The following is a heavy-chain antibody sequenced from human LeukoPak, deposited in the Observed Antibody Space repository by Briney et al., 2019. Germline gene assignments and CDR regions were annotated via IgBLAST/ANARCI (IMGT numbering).Heavy chain of an antibody. V-gene: IGHV3-64*01. CDR1: GFTFVDYA. D-gene: IGHD4-11*01. Sequence: PGGSLRLSCAASGFTFVDYAMHWVRQAPGKGLEYVSGIGSNGDSTYYANSVKGRFTMSRDNSKHTLYLQMGSLRTEDLAVYYCARGYSNPYYFYMDVWGKGTPATVSS. CDR2: IGSNGDST. J-gene: IGHJ6*03. CDR3: ARGYSNPYYFYMDV.